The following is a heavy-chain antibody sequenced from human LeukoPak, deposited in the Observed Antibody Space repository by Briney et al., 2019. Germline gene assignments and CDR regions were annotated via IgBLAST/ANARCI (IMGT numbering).Heavy chain of an antibody. CDR3: ANQQDYDILTGYFY. D-gene: IGHD3-9*01. J-gene: IGHJ4*02. Sequence: PGGSLRLSCAASGFTFSSYAMSWVRQAPGKGLEWVSAISGSGGSTYYADSVKGRFTISRDNSKNTLYLQMNSLRAEDTAVYYCANQQDYDILTGYFYWGQGTLVTVSS. CDR1: GFTFSSYA. V-gene: IGHV3-23*01. CDR2: ISGSGGST.